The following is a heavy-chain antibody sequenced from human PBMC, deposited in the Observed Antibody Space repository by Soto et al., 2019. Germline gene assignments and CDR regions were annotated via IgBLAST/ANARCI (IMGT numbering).Heavy chain of an antibody. V-gene: IGHV3-9*01. D-gene: IGHD6-13*01. CDR1: GFTFDDYA. CDR3: AKSTGYSSSWAHFDY. CDR2: ISWNSGSI. Sequence: GGSLRLSCAACGFTFDDYAMHWVRQAPGKGLEWVSGISWNSGSIGYADSVKGRFTISRDNAKNSLYLQMNSLRAEDTALYYCAKSTGYSSSWAHFDYWGQGTLVTVSS. J-gene: IGHJ4*02.